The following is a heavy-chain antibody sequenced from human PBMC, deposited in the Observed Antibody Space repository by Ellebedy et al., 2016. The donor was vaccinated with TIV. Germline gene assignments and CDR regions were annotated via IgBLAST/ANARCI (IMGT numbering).Heavy chain of an antibody. Sequence: SETLSLXCTVSASSFSSSSYYWGWIRQPPGKGLEWIGSIYYSGNTYYNPSLKSRVTISIDTSKNQFSLRLSSVTAADTAIYRCARRKVTIPRADAYFDYWGQGILVTVSS. CDR1: ASSFSSSSYY. J-gene: IGHJ4*02. V-gene: IGHV4-39*01. CDR2: IYYSGNT. CDR3: ARRKVTIPRADAYFDY. D-gene: IGHD3-3*01.